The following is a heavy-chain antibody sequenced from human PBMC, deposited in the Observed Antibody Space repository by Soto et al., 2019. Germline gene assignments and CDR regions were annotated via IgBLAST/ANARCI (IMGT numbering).Heavy chain of an antibody. CDR1: GFTFSSYS. CDR2: ISSSSSTI. J-gene: IGHJ3*02. V-gene: IGHV3-48*01. CDR3: ASDIVVVVAAKRDAFDI. Sequence: GGSLRLSCAASGFTFSSYSMNWVRQAPGKGLEWVSYISSSSSTIYYADSVKGRFTISRDNAKNSLYLQMNSLGAEDTAVYYCASDIVVVVAAKRDAFDIWGQGTMVTVSS. D-gene: IGHD2-15*01.